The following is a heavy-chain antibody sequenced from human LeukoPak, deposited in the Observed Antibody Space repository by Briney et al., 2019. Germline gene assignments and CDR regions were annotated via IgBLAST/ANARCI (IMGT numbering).Heavy chain of an antibody. D-gene: IGHD2-2*01. CDR1: GFTFRSYS. CDR2: ISSRSSYI. V-gene: IGHV3-21*01. CDR3: ARGERGLYCSSTSCYPVL. Sequence: GGSLRLSCAASGFTFRSYSMNWVRQAPGKGLEWVSSISSRSSYIYYADSVKGRFTISRDNAKNPLYLQMNSLRAEDTAVYYCARGERGLYCSSTSCYPVLGGQGTLVTVSS. J-gene: IGHJ4*02.